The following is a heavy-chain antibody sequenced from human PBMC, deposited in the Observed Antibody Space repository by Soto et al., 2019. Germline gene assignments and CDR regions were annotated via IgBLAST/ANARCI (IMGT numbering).Heavy chain of an antibody. V-gene: IGHV3-74*01. CDR1: GFTFSSYW. CDR2: INSDGSST. D-gene: IGHD3-10*01. J-gene: IGHJ4*02. CDR3: ARDGSRNYYGSVYYFDY. Sequence: PGGSLRLSCAASGFTFSSYWMHWVRQAPGKGLVWVSRINSDGSSTSYADSVKGRFTISRDNAKNTPYLQMNSLRAEDTAVYYCARDGSRNYYGSVYYFDYWGQGTLVTVSS.